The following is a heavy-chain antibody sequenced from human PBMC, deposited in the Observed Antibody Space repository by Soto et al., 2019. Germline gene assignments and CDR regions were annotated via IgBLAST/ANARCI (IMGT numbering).Heavy chain of an antibody. CDR2: ISGSGFKK. CDR1: GFIFENFG. D-gene: IGHD1-26*01. V-gene: IGHV3-23*01. Sequence: GGSLRLSCAASGFIFENFGMSWVRQAPGKGLEWISSISGSGFKKFYADSVKGRFTISRDNSKSTVYLELNNLSAEDTAVYHCAKNQGVELVPLATVDWFDPWGQGSVVTVSS. CDR3: AKNQGVELVPLATVDWFDP. J-gene: IGHJ5*02.